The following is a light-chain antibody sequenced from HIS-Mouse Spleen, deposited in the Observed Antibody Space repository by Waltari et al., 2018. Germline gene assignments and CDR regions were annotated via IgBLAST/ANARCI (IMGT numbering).Light chain of an antibody. V-gene: IGKV1-5*03. CDR3: QQYNSYSEWT. Sequence: DIQMTQSPSTLSASVGERVTITCRASQSISSWLAWYQQKPGKAPKLLIYKASSLESGVPSRFSGSGSGTEFTLTISSLQPDDFATYYCQQYNSYSEWTFGQGTKVEIK. CDR1: QSISSW. J-gene: IGKJ1*01. CDR2: KAS.